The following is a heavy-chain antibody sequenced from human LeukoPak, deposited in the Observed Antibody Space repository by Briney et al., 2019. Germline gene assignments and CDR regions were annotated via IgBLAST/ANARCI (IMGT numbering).Heavy chain of an antibody. CDR1: GFTFSSYA. CDR2: ISGSGGST. J-gene: IGHJ4*02. V-gene: IGHV3-23*01. Sequence: GGSLRLSCAASGFTFSSYAMSWVRQAPGKGLEWVSAISGSGGSTYYADSVKGRFTISRDNSKNTLYLQMNSLRAEDTAVYYCAKSYDFWSGYYPFFDYWGQGTLVTVSS. D-gene: IGHD3-3*01. CDR3: AKSYDFWSGYYPFFDY.